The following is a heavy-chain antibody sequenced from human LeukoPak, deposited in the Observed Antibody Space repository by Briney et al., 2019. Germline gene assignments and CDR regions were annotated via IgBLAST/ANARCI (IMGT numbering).Heavy chain of an antibody. Sequence: GGSLRLSCAASGFTFSSYAMSWVRQAPGKGLEWVSAISGSGGSTYYADSVKGRFTISRDNSENTLYLQMNSLRAEDTAVYYCASQTGGTNELAGYSSSWYSHDYYFDYWGQGTLVTVSS. V-gene: IGHV3-23*01. CDR1: GFTFSSYA. J-gene: IGHJ4*02. CDR2: ISGSGGST. D-gene: IGHD6-13*01. CDR3: ASQTGGTNELAGYSSSWYSHDYYFDY.